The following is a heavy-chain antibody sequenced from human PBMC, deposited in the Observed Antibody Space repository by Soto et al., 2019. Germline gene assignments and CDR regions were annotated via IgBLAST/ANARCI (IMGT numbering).Heavy chain of an antibody. V-gene: IGHV1-46*03. CDR3: ARSSNLAYCGGDCYVDY. D-gene: IGHD2-21*02. Sequence: ASVKVSCKASGYTFTSYYMHWVRQAPGQGLEWMGIINPSGGSTSYAQKFQGRVTMTRDTSTSTVYMELSSLRSEDTAVYYCARSSNLAYCGGDCYVDYWGQGTLVTVSS. CDR1: GYTFTSYY. CDR2: INPSGGST. J-gene: IGHJ4*02.